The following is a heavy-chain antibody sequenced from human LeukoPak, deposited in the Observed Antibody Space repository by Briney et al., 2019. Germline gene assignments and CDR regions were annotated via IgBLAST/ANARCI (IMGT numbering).Heavy chain of an antibody. D-gene: IGHD3-16*01. CDR1: GFTVSSNY. CDR2: IYSGGST. V-gene: IGHV3-53*01. Sequence: RGSLRLSCAASGFTVSSNYMSWVRQVPGKGLEWVSVIYSGGSTYYADSVKGRFTISRDNSKNTLYLQMNSLRAEDTAVYYCAREARAMGAADYWGQGTLVTVSS. J-gene: IGHJ4*02. CDR3: AREARAMGAADY.